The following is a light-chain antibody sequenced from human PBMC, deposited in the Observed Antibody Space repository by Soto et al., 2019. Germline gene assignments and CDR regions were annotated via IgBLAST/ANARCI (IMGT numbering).Light chain of an antibody. J-gene: IGKJ1*01. CDR2: DAS. V-gene: IGKV1-5*01. CDR3: QHYINFSGT. CDR1: QSISNW. Sequence: DIQMTQSPSTLSASVGDRITITCRASQSISNWLAWYQQKPGKAPKLLIYDASTLQSGVSSRFSGSGSGTEFTLTICNLQPDDFASYYCQHYINFSGTFGQGTKVDIK.